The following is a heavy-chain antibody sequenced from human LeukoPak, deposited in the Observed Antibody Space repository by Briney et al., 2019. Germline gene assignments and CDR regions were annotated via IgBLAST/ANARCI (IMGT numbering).Heavy chain of an antibody. CDR2: IIPIFGTA. CDR3: ARLNGWYYAFDI. J-gene: IGHJ3*02. CDR1: GGTFSSYA. D-gene: IGHD6-19*01. Sequence: SVKVSCKASGGTFSSYAISWVRQAPEQGLEWMGGIIPIFGTANYAQKFQGRVTITADESTSTAYMELSSLRSEDMAVYYCARLNGWYYAFDIWGQGTMVTVSS. V-gene: IGHV1-69*13.